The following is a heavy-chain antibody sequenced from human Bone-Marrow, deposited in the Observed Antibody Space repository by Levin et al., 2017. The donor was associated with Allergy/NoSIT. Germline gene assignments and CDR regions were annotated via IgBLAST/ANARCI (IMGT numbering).Heavy chain of an antibody. D-gene: IGHD2-15*01. CDR1: AYMFTNYY. CDR2: INPSGGST. V-gene: IGHV1-46*01. CDR3: ASGGSLDAFHS. Sequence: ASVKVSCKASAYMFTNYYMHWVRQAPGQGLEWMGVINPSGGSTHYAQKFQGRVTMTRDPSTTAVYMELSSLRSEDTAVYYCASGGSLDAFHSWGQGTMVTVSS. J-gene: IGHJ3*02.